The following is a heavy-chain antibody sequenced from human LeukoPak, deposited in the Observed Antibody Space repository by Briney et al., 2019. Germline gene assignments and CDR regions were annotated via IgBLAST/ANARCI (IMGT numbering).Heavy chain of an antibody. CDR2: ISYDGSNK. CDR1: GFTFSSYA. Sequence: GGSLRLSCAASGFTFSSYAMHWVRQAPGKGLEWVAVISYDGSNKYYADSVKGRFTISRDNSKNTVYLQMNSLRPEDTAVYYCVKDGLLLNICDHYYYYMDVWGRGTTVTVSS. V-gene: IGHV3-30-3*01. CDR3: VKDGLLLNICDHYYYYMDV. D-gene: IGHD3/OR15-3a*01. J-gene: IGHJ6*03.